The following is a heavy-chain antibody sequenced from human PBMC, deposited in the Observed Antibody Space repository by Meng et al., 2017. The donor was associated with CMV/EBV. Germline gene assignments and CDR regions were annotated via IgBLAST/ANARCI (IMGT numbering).Heavy chain of an antibody. J-gene: IGHJ4*02. CDR3: ARAVGEFDY. CDR1: GYTFTSYY. D-gene: IGHD3-10*01. V-gene: IGHV1-46*01. CDR2: INPSGGST. Sequence: ASVNVSCKASGYTFTSYYMHWVRQAPGQGLEWMGIINPSGGSTSYGHKLQGRVTMTSDTSTRTVYMEMSSLRSEDTAVYYCARAVGEFDYWGQGTLVTVSS.